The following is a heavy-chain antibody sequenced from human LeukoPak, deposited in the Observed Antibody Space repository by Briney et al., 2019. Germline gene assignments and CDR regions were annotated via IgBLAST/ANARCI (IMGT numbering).Heavy chain of an antibody. CDR1: GYTFTSYD. Sequence: ASVKVSCKASGYTFTSYDINWVRQATGQGLEWMGWMNPNSGNTGYAQKFQGRVTITMNTSISTAYMELSSLRSEDTAVYYCARFWSGYYTGDYWGQGTLVTVSS. V-gene: IGHV1-8*03. CDR2: MNPNSGNT. J-gene: IGHJ4*02. CDR3: ARFWSGYYTGDY. D-gene: IGHD3-3*01.